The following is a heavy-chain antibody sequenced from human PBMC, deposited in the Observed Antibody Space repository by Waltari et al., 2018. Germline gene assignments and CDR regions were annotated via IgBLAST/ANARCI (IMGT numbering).Heavy chain of an antibody. D-gene: IGHD2-21*01. J-gene: IGHJ3*02. CDR2: ISSSSSYI. CDR3: ARDLKLWSGTFDI. V-gene: IGHV3-21*01. Sequence: EVQLVESGGGLVKPGGSLRLSCAASGFTFSSYSMNWVRQAPGKGLEWVSSISSSSSYIYYADSVKGRFTISRDNAKNSLYLQMNSLRAEDTAVYYCARDLKLWSGTFDIWGQGTMVTVSS. CDR1: GFTFSSYS.